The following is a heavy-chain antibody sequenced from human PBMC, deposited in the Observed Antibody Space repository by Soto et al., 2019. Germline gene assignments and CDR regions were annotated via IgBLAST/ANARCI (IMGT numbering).Heavy chain of an antibody. J-gene: IGHJ5*02. D-gene: IGHD6-13*01. CDR2: IDPVDSYA. V-gene: IGHV5-10-1*01. Sequence: GESLKISCKGSGFSFTNYWISWVRQMPGKGLEWMGNIDPVDSYANYSPSFQGHVTCSVDTSISTAYLQWSSLKASDTAMYFCARIESIARNWFDPWGQGTLVTVSS. CDR3: ARIESIARNWFDP. CDR1: GFSFTNYW.